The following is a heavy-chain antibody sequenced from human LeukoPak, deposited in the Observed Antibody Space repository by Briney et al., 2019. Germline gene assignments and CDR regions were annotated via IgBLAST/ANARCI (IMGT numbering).Heavy chain of an antibody. V-gene: IGHV1-69*13. D-gene: IGHD1-26*01. Sequence: ASVKVSCKASGYTFTGYYMHWVRQAPGQGLEWMGGIIPIFGTANYAQKFQGRVTITADESTSTAYMELSSLRSEDTAVYYCARDVVEWEPNNWFDPWGQGTLVTVSS. CDR1: GYTFTGYY. CDR2: IIPIFGTA. CDR3: ARDVVEWEPNNWFDP. J-gene: IGHJ5*02.